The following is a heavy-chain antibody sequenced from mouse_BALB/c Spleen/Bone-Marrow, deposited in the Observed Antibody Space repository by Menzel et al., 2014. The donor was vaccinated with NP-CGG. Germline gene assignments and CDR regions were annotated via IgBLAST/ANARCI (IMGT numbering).Heavy chain of an antibody. Sequence: VHVKQSGGGLVQPGGFLRLSCATSGFTFTDHYMSWVRQPPGKALEWLGFIRNKANGYTTEYSASVKGRFTISRDNSQSIVYLQMNTLRAEDSATYYCARDYLCYFDYWGQGTTLTVSS. J-gene: IGHJ2*01. CDR3: ARDYLCYFDY. D-gene: IGHD2-1*01. CDR1: GFTFTDHY. CDR2: IRNKANGYTT. V-gene: IGHV7-3*02.